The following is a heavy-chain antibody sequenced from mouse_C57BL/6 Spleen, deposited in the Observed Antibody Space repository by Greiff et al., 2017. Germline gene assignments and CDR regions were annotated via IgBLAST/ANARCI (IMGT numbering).Heavy chain of an antibody. D-gene: IGHD4-1*01. V-gene: IGHV1-50*01. Sequence: QVQLKQPGAELVKPGASVKLSCKASGYTFTSYWMQRVKQRPGQGLEWIGEIDPSDSYTNYNQKFKGKATLTVDTSPSTAYMQLSSLTSEDSAVYYCARGRTGLSYYFDYWGQGTTLTVSS. CDR2: IDPSDSYT. CDR1: GYTFTSYW. J-gene: IGHJ2*01. CDR3: ARGRTGLSYYFDY.